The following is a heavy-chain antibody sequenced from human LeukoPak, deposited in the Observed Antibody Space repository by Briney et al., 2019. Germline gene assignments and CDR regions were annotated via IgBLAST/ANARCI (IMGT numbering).Heavy chain of an antibody. V-gene: IGHV4-61*01. Sequence: SETLSLTCTVSGYSISSGFYWGWIRQPPGKGLEWIGYIYYSGSTNYNPSLKSRVTISVDTSKNQFSLKLSSVTAADTAVYYCARVPLRGLQRPVDFDYWGQGTLVTVSS. CDR2: IYYSGST. J-gene: IGHJ4*02. CDR1: GYSISSGFY. CDR3: ARVPLRGLQRPVDFDY. D-gene: IGHD3-10*01.